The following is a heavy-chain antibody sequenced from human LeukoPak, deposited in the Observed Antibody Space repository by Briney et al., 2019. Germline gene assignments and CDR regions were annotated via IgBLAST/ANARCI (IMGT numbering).Heavy chain of an antibody. V-gene: IGHV3-23*01. Sequence: GGSLRLSCAASGFTFSSYAMSWVRQAPGKGLEWVSAISGSGGSTYYADSVKGRFTISRDNSKNTLYLQMNSLRAEDTAVYYCAKDPTTGYYIPYYFDYWGQGTLVTVSS. CDR3: AKDPTTGYYIPYYFDY. D-gene: IGHD3-10*02. CDR2: ISGSGGST. CDR1: GFTFSSYA. J-gene: IGHJ4*02.